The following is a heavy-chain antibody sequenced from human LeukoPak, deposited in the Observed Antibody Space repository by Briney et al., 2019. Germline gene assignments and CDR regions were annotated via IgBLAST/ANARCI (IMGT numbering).Heavy chain of an antibody. CDR1: GDTFSSYG. J-gene: IGHJ4*02. D-gene: IGHD2-21*02. V-gene: IGHV1-69*13. CDR2: IIPIFNTL. Sequence: ASVKVSCKASGDTFSSYGFYWVRQAPGQGPEWMGGIIPIFNTLKYSQKFQARVTFTGDESTSTAFMELSNLRSDDTAVYYCVRDSRNCGGDCYHFDYWGQGTLVTVSP. CDR3: VRDSRNCGGDCYHFDY.